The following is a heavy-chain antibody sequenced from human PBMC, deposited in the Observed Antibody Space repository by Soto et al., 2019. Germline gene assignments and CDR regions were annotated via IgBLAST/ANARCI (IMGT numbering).Heavy chain of an antibody. V-gene: IGHV4-39*01. D-gene: IGHD3-3*01. CDR3: ERHDDGPDY. J-gene: IGHJ4*02. CDR2: TSYSGST. Sequence: SETLSLTCTVSGGSISSNSFYWGWIRQPPGKGLEWIGATSYSGSTYYNPSLKSRVTISAGTSKNQFSLTLSSVTAEDTAVYYCERHDDGPDYWGQGSLVTVSS. CDR1: GGSISSNSFY.